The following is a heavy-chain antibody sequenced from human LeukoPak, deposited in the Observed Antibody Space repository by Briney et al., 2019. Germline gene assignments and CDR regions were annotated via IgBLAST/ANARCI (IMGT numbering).Heavy chain of an antibody. V-gene: IGHV3-66*01. Sequence: GGSLRLSCAASGFTVSSNYMSWVRQAPGKGLEWVSVIYSGGSTYYADSVKGRFTISRDNSKNTLYLQMNSLRAEDTAVYYCARDRAYSGSGIYTYFDYWGQGILVTVSS. D-gene: IGHD3-10*01. CDR3: ARDRAYSGSGIYTYFDY. CDR1: GFTVSSNY. CDR2: IYSGGST. J-gene: IGHJ4*02.